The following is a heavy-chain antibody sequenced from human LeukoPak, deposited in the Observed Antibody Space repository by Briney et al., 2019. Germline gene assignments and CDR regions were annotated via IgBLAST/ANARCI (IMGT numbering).Heavy chain of an antibody. CDR3: AKAKSYYSNYDY. D-gene: IGHD4-11*01. J-gene: IGHJ4*02. CDR2: IWYGGSNK. Sequence: GGSLRLSCAASGFTFSSYGMHWVRQAPGKGLEWVAVIWYGGSNKYYADSVKGRFTISRDNSKNTLYLQMNSLRAEDTAVYYCAKAKSYYSNYDYWGQGTLVTVSS. CDR1: GFTFSSYG. V-gene: IGHV3-33*06.